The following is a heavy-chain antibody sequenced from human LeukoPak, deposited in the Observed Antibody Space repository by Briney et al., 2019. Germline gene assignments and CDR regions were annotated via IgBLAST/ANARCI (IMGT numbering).Heavy chain of an antibody. CDR2: INHSGST. D-gene: IGHD3-22*01. V-gene: IGHV4-34*01. CDR3: ARNVYYYDSSGYYRAYYFDY. J-gene: IGHJ4*02. CDR1: GGSFSGYY. Sequence: SETLSLTCAVYGGSFSGYYWSWIRQPPGKGLEWIGEINHSGSTNYNPSLKSRVTISVDTSKNQFSLKLSSVTAADTAVYYCARNVYYYDSSGYYRAYYFDYWGQGTLVTVSS.